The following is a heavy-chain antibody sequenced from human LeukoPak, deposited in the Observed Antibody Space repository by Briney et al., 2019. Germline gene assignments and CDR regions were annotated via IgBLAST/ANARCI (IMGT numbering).Heavy chain of an antibody. D-gene: IGHD3-22*01. V-gene: IGHV4-61*02. CDR2: IYTSGST. CDR1: GGSISSGSYY. CDR3: ASYDSTTRLFDY. Sequence: PSQTLSLTCTVSGGSISSGSYYWSWIRQPAGKGLEWIGRIYTSGSTNYNPSLKSRVTISVDTSKNQFSLKLSSVTAADTAVYYCASYDSTTRLFDYWGQGTLVTVSS. J-gene: IGHJ4*02.